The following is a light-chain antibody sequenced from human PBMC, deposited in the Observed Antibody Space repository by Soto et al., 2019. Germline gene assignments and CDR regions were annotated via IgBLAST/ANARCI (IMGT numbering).Light chain of an antibody. V-gene: IGLV2-14*01. CDR3: SSYTSSSTYV. CDR1: SSDVGGYNY. J-gene: IGLJ1*01. CDR2: DVS. Sequence: QSVLTQPASVSGSPGQSITISCTGTSSDVGGYNYVSWYQQHPGKAPKLMIYDVSNRPSGVSNRFSGSKSGNTASLTISGLQAEDEADYCCSSYTSSSTYVFGTGTKVHVL.